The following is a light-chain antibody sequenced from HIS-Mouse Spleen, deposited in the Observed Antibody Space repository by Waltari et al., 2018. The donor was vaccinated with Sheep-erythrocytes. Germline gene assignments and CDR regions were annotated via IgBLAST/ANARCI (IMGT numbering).Light chain of an antibody. CDR2: AAS. J-gene: IGKJ1*01. CDR3: QQYYSYPRT. V-gene: IGKV1-8*01. CDR1: RGLSSY. Sequence: AIRMTQSPSSFSASTGDRVTITFRANRGLSSYLAWYQQKPGKAPKLLIYAASTLQSGVPSRFSGSGSGTDFTLTISCLQSEDFATYYCQQYYSYPRTFGQGTK.